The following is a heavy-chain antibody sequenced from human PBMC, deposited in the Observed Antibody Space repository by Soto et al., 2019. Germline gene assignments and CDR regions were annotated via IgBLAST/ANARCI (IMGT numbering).Heavy chain of an antibody. J-gene: IGHJ6*02. CDR2: IKQDGSEK. Sequence: PGGSLRLSCAASGFTFSSYWMSWVRQAPGKGLEWVANIKQDGSEKYYVDSVKGRFTISRDNAKNSLHLQMNSLRAEATAVYYCARVKTPYYYYYGMDVWGQGTTVTVSS. CDR1: GFTFSSYW. V-gene: IGHV3-7*03. D-gene: IGHD2-15*01. CDR3: ARVKTPYYYYYGMDV.